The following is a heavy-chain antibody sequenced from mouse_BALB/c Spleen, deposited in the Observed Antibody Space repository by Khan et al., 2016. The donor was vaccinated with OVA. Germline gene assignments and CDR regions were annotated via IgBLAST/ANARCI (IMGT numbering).Heavy chain of an antibody. CDR2: ISTYYGDV. Sequence: QIQLVQSGAELVRPGVSVKISCKGSGYTFTDFTMHWVKQTHAKSLEWIGVISTYYGDVTYNQKFKGKATMSVDKSSSTAYMELARLTSEDSAIYYCTGGGGGNRFVYWGQGTLVTVSA. V-gene: IGHV1S137*01. CDR3: TGGGGGNRFVY. J-gene: IGHJ3*01. CDR1: GYTFTDFT.